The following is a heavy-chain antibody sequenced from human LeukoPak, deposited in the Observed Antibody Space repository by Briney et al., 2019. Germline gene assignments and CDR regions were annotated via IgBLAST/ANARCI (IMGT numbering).Heavy chain of an antibody. Sequence: GGSLRLSCAASGFTFSSYAMSWVRPAPGKGGGWVSAIIGSGGSTYYTDSVKGRFTISRDNSKNTLYLQMNSLRAEDTAVYYCAKGPHYDSSGYHFDYWGQGTLVTVSS. CDR1: GFTFSSYA. J-gene: IGHJ4*02. V-gene: IGHV3-23*01. CDR3: AKGPHYDSSGYHFDY. D-gene: IGHD3-22*01. CDR2: IIGSGGST.